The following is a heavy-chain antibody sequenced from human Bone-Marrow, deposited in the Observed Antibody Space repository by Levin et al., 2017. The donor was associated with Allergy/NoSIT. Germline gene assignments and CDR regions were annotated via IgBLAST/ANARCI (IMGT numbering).Heavy chain of an antibody. CDR2: IIPIFGTA. J-gene: IGHJ5*02. D-gene: IGHD2-15*01. V-gene: IGHV1-69*06. CDR3: ARAKVYCSGGSCYNSENWFDP. CDR1: GGTFSSYA. Sequence: SVKVSCKASGGTFSSYAISWGRQAPGQGLEWMGGIIPIFGTANYAQKFQGRVTITADKSTSTAYMELSSLRSEDTAVYYCARAKVYCSGGSCYNSENWFDPWGQGTLVTVSS.